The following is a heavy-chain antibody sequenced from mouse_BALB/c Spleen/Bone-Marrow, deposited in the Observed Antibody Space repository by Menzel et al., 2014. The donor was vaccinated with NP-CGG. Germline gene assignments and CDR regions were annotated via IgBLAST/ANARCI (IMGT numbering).Heavy chain of an antibody. CDR2: ISGGGSYT. CDR3: ARHAYYDQTEVSFVY. Sequence: VQLKESGGGLVKSGGSLKLSCAASGFTFNNYGMSWVRQTPEKRLEWVATISGGGSYTFYPDNVKGRFTISRDNAKNDLYLQLSSLRSEDTALYYCARHAYYDQTEVSFVYWGQGTLVTVSA. CDR1: GFTFNNYG. J-gene: IGHJ3*01. V-gene: IGHV5-9-2*01. D-gene: IGHD2-4*01.